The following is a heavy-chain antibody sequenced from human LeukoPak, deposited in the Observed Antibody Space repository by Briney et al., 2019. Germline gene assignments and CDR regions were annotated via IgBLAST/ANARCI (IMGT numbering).Heavy chain of an antibody. CDR1: GSTFTDYY. J-gene: IGHJ4*02. D-gene: IGHD1-26*01. V-gene: IGHV1-2*02. CDR3: ARVGSAWELLMNY. Sequence: ASVKVSCKASGSTFTDYYMHWVRQAPGQGLEWMGWISPNSGGANYAQKFQGRVTMTRDTSISTAYMELSRLRSDDTAVYYCARVGSAWELLMNYWGQGTLVTVSS. CDR2: ISPNSGGA.